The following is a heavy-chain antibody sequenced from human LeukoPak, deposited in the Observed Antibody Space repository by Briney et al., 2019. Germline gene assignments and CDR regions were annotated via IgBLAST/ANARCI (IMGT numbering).Heavy chain of an antibody. CDR2: ISYDGSNK. CDR1: GFTFSSYG. J-gene: IGHJ4*02. D-gene: IGHD6-13*01. CDR3: AKDLSSSSWYLGPNDY. Sequence: GGSLRLSCAASGFTFSSYGMHWVRQAPGKGLEWVAVISYDGSNKYYADSVKGRFTISRDNSKNTLYLQMNSLRAEDTAVYYCAKDLSSSSWYLGPNDYWGQGTLVTVSS. V-gene: IGHV3-30*18.